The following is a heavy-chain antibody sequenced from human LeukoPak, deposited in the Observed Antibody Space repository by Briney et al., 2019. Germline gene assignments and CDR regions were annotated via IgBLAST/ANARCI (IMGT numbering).Heavy chain of an antibody. CDR1: GYSISSGYY. Sequence: SETLSLTCNVSGYSISSGYYWGWIRQPPGKGLEWIGSAYHSGIFYYNPSLASRVTISLDTSKNQFSLKLNSVTAADTAVYYCARNRYYYGSGNYGVPNWFDPWGQGTLVTVSS. J-gene: IGHJ5*02. CDR2: AYHSGIF. V-gene: IGHV4-38-2*02. CDR3: ARNRYYYGSGNYGVPNWFDP. D-gene: IGHD3-10*01.